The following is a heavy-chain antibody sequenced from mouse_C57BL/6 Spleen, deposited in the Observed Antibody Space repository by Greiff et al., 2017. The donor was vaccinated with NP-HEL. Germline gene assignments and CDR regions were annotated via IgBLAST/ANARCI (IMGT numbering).Heavy chain of an antibody. CDR3: ARGLLRGGAMDY. Sequence: VHVKQSGPELVKPGASVKIPCKASGYTFTDYNMDWVKQSHGKSLEWIGDINPNNGGTIYNQKFKGKATLTVDKSSSTAYMELHSLTSEDTAVYYCARGLLRGGAMDYWGQGTSVTVSS. CDR2: INPNNGGT. V-gene: IGHV1-18*01. J-gene: IGHJ4*01. D-gene: IGHD2-3*01. CDR1: GYTFTDYN.